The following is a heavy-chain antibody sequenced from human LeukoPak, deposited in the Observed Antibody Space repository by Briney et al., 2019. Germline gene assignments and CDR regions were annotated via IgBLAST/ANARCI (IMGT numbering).Heavy chain of an antibody. D-gene: IGHD3-9*01. CDR2: IYYSGST. V-gene: IGHV4-39*01. CDR1: GGSISSYY. CDR3: ARHPLRYFDWLSTFDY. Sequence: PSETLSLTRTVSGGSISSYYWGWIRQPPGKGLEWIGSIYYSGSTYYNPSLKSRVTISVDTSKNQSSLKLSSVTAPDTAVYYCARHPLRYFDWLSTFDYWGQGTLVTVSS. J-gene: IGHJ4*02.